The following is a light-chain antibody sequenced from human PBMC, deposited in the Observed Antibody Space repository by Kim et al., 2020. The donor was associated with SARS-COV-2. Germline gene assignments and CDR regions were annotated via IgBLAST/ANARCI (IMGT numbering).Light chain of an antibody. Sequence: GQSITISCTGTSSDVGGYNYVSWYQQHPGKAPKLMIYDVSNRPSGVSNRFSGSKSGNTASLTISGLQAEDEADYYCSSYTSSSSLVFGTGTKVTVL. J-gene: IGLJ1*01. CDR2: DVS. CDR3: SSYTSSSSLV. CDR1: SSDVGGYNY. V-gene: IGLV2-14*03.